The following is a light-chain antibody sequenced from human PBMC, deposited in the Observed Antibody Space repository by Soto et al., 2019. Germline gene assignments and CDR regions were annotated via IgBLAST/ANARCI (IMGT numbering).Light chain of an antibody. CDR3: QQYNNWPRGYT. J-gene: IGKJ2*01. V-gene: IGKV3-15*01. CDR1: QSVSSN. Sequence: ETVMTQSPATLSVSPGERATLSCRASQSVSSNLAWYQQKPGQAPRLLIYGASTRATGIPARFSGSGSGTEFTLTISSLQSEDFAVYYCQQYNNWPRGYTFGQGTKLEIK. CDR2: GAS.